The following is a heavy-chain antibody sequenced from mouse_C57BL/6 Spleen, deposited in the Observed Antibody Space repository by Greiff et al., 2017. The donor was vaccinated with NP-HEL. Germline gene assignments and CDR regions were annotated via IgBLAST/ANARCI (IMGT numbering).Heavy chain of an antibody. CDR3: TSGNPDFDY. CDR1: GYTFTDYE. Sequence: QVQLQQSGAELVRPGASVTLSCKASGYTFTDYEMHWVKQTPVHGLEWIGAIDPETGGTAYNQKFKGKAILTADKSSSTAYMELRSLTSEDSAVYYCTSGNPDFDYGGQGTTLTVSS. V-gene: IGHV1-15*01. J-gene: IGHJ2*01. D-gene: IGHD2-1*01. CDR2: IDPETGGT.